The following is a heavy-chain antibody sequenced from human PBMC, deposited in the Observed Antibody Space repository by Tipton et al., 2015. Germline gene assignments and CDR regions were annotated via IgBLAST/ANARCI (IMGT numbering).Heavy chain of an antibody. V-gene: IGHV5-51*01. CDR2: IYPGDSDT. CDR3: ARFTDGGYDYFDY. D-gene: IGHD5-12*01. J-gene: IGHJ4*02. CDR1: GYSFATYW. Sequence: VQLVQSGAEVKKPGESLKISCQGSGYSFATYWIGWVRQMPGKGLEWMGIIYPGDSDTRYSLSFQGQVTISADKSISTAYLQWGSLKASDTAMYYCARFTDGGYDYFDYWGQGTLVTVSS.